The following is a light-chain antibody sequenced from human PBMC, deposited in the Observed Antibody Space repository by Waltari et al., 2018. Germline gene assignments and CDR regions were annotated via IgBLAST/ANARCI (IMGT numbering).Light chain of an antibody. CDR3: VLYMGSGVWV. J-gene: IGLJ3*02. Sequence: QTVVTQEPSSSVSPGGTVTLTCGLSSGSVSPDYSTSWYHQTPGQTPRTLIYNTNTRSSGVPDRFSGSILGNKAALTITGAQADDESDYYCVLYMGSGVWVFGGGTKLTVL. V-gene: IGLV8-61*01. CDR1: SGSVSPDYS. CDR2: NTN.